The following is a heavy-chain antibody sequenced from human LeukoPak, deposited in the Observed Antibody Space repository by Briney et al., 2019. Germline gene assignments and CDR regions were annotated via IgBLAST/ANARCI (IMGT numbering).Heavy chain of an antibody. CDR1: GFTFSSYA. Sequence: GGSLRLSCAASGFTFSSYAMSWVRQAPGEGLEWVSAVSGSGDSTYFADSVKGRFTISRDNSKNTLYLQMNSLRAEDTAVYYCAKMGDSSGYYAIDSWGQGTLVTVSS. D-gene: IGHD3-22*01. CDR2: VSGSGDST. V-gene: IGHV3-23*01. CDR3: AKMGDSSGYYAIDS. J-gene: IGHJ4*02.